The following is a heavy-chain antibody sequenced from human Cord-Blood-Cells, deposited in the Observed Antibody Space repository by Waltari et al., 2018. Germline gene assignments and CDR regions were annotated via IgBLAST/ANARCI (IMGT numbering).Heavy chain of an antibody. CDR2: ISWDGGRT. CDR1: GFPFDDYA. V-gene: IGHV3-43D*04. CDR3: AKDLDHSSSSAFDI. Sequence: EVQLVESGGVVVQPGGSLRLSCAASGFPFDDYAMHWVRQAPGKGLEWVSLISWDGGRTNEADAVKGRFTIPRDNSKNSLYLQMNSLRAEDTALYYCAKDLDHSSSSAFDIWGQGTMVTVSS. D-gene: IGHD6-6*01. J-gene: IGHJ3*02.